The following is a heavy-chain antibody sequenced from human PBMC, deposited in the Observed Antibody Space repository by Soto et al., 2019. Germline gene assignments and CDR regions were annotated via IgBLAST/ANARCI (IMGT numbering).Heavy chain of an antibody. D-gene: IGHD3-3*01. V-gene: IGHV1-18*01. J-gene: IGHJ4*02. Sequence: GASVKVSCKASGYTFTSYGISWVRQAPGQGLEWMGWISAYNGNTNYAQKLQGRVTMTTDTSTSTAYMELRSLRSDDTAVYYCARAEQRITIFGVVIQFNYYWGQGTLVTVSS. CDR1: GYTFTSYG. CDR2: ISAYNGNT. CDR3: ARAEQRITIFGVVIQFNYY.